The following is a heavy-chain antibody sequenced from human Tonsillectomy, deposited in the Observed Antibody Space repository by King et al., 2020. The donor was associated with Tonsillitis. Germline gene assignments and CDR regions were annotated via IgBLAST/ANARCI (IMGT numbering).Heavy chain of an antibody. J-gene: IGHJ6*03. V-gene: IGHV1-46*01. D-gene: IGHD6-25*01. CDR3: ARGGEFMDV. CDR2: INPSGGST. CDR1: GYNFINYY. Sequence: VQLVESGAEVKKPGASVKISCKASGYNFINYYTHWVRQAPGQGLEWMGLINPSGGSTTYAQKFQGRVTMTRDTSTSTVYMELTSLRSADTAVYYCARGGEFMDVWGKGTTVTVSS.